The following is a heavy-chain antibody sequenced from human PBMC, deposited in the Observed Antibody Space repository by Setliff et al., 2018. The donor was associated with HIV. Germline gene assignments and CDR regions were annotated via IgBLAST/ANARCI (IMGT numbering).Heavy chain of an antibody. V-gene: IGHV1-69*06. Sequence: GASVKVSCKASGGAFTNYAFSWVRQAPGQGLEWMGRIIPVYGTTDYAPQFQGRVTMTADKSRSTVYVDLNNLRSDDTATYYGAPDFGDDWFDPWGQGTLVTVSS. J-gene: IGHJ5*02. CDR2: IIPVYGTT. CDR3: APDFGDDWFDP. D-gene: IGHD4-17*01. CDR1: GGAFTNYA.